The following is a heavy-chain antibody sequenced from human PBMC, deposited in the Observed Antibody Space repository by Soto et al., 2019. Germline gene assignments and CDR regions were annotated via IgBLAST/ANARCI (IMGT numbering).Heavy chain of an antibody. V-gene: IGHV1-18*01. J-gene: IGHJ6*02. CDR1: GYTFTNYG. CDR3: EREGQAPYYYYGKDV. Sequence: QVQVVQSGDEVKKPGASVKVSCKASGYTFTNYGFSWVRQAPGQGLEWMGWIIGYNGNTKYAEKFQGRVTMTTATSTSTAHMELRSLRSDDTAVYYCEREGQAPYYYYGKDVWGQGTAVTVSS. CDR2: IIGYNGNT.